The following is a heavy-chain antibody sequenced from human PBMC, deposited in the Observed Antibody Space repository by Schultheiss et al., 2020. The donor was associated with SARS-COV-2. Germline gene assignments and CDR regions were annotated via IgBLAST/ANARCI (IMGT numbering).Heavy chain of an antibody. J-gene: IGHJ6*02. D-gene: IGHD6-13*01. CDR3: ARDQRQQLDDHYYYYGMDV. CDR1: GFTFDDYA. Sequence: GGSLRLSCAASGFTFDDYAMYWVRQAPGKGLEWVSAISGSGGSTYYADSVKGRFTISRDNAKNSLYLQMNSLRAEDTAVYYCARDQRQQLDDHYYYYGMDVWGQGTTVTVSS. V-gene: IGHV3-23*01. CDR2: ISGSGGST.